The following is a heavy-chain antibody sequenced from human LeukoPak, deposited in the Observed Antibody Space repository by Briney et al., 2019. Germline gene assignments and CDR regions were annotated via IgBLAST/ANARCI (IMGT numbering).Heavy chain of an antibody. CDR2: INPNSGVT. CDR3: ARDRETGSYYGIDY. D-gene: IGHD1-26*01. V-gene: IGHV1-2*02. J-gene: IGHJ4*02. Sequence: ASVKDSCKASGYSFTGYYLHWVRQTPGQGLEWMGWINPNSGVTNYAQKFQGGVTMTRDTSINTAYMELTRLMSDDTAVCYCARDRETGSYYGIDYWGQGTLVTVSS. CDR1: GYSFTGYY.